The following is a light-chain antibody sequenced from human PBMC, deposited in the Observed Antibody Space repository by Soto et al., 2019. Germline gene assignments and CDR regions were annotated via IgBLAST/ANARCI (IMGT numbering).Light chain of an antibody. CDR3: QQYGSSLFT. Sequence: EIVLTQSPGTLSLSPGERATLSCRASQSVSSSYLAWYQQKPGQAPRLLIYGASSRATGIPDRFSGSGSGPDFPLTISRLEPEDFAVYYCQQYGSSLFTFGPGTKVDIK. CDR2: GAS. J-gene: IGKJ3*01. V-gene: IGKV3-20*01. CDR1: QSVSSSY.